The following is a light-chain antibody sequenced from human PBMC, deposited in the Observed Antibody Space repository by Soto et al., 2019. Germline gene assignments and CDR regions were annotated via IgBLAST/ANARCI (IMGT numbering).Light chain of an antibody. J-gene: IGKJ5*01. CDR2: GAS. CDR3: QQYNNWQP. Sequence: ERVMTQSPATLSVSPGERSTLSCRASQSVSSNLAWSQQKPGQAPRLPIYGASTRATDIPARFSGSGSGTEFTLTLSSLQSEDFAVYYCQQYNNWQPFGQGTRLEIK. CDR1: QSVSSN. V-gene: IGKV3-15*01.